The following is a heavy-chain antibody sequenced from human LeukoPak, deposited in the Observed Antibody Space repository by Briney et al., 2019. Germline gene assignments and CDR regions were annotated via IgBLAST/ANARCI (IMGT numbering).Heavy chain of an antibody. CDR3: AKDNYGGNGALDY. CDR1: GFTFDDYA. D-gene: IGHD4-23*01. V-gene: IGHV3-23*01. CDR2: ISGSGGST. J-gene: IGHJ4*02. Sequence: LPGGSLRLSCAASGFTFDDYAMHWVRQAPGKGLEWVSAISGSGGSTYYADSVKGRFTISRDNSKNTLYLQMNSLRAEDTAVYYCAKDNYGGNGALDYWGQGTLVTVSS.